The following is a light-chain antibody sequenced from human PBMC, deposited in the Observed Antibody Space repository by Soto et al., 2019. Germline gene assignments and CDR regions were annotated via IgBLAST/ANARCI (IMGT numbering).Light chain of an antibody. V-gene: IGKV3-20*01. CDR2: GAS. Sequence: EIVLTQSPGTLSLSPGERATLSCRASQSVSSSYLAWYQQKPGQAPRLLIYGASSRATGIPDMFSGSGSGTDFALTISRLEPEDFAVYYCQQYGSSPGTFRQGTKVEIK. CDR3: QQYGSSPGT. CDR1: QSVSSSY. J-gene: IGKJ1*01.